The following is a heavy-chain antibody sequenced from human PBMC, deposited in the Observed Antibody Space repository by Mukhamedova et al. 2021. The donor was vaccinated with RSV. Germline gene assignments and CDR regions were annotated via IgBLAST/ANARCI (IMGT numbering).Heavy chain of an antibody. D-gene: IGHD3-10*01. CDR3: ARVRLYGSGSYWFDP. J-gene: IGHJ5*02. Sequence: SSYAMHWVRQAPGKGLEWVAVISYDGSNKYYADSVKGRFTISRDNSKNTLYLQMNSLRAEDTAVYYCARVRLYGSGSYWFDPWGQG. V-gene: IGHV3-30*04. CDR2: ISYDGSNK. CDR1: SSYA.